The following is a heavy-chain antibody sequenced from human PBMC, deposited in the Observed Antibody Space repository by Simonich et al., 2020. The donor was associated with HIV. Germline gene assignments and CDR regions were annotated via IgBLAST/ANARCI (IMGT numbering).Heavy chain of an antibody. CDR1: GFTFSNYA. Sequence: QVQLVESGGGVVQPGRSLRLSCAASGFTFSNYAMHWVRQAPGKGLEGVAVISYDGSNKYYADSVKGRFTISRDNSKNTLYLQMNSLRAEDTAVYYCASGGSISSVWADDYWGQGTLVTVSS. CDR3: ASGGSISSVWADDY. D-gene: IGHD3-16*01. CDR2: ISYDGSNK. V-gene: IGHV3-30*07. J-gene: IGHJ4*02.